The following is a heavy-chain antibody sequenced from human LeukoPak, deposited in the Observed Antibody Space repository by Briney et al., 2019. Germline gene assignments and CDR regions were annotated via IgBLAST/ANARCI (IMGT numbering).Heavy chain of an antibody. J-gene: IGHJ4*02. D-gene: IGHD3-22*01. Sequence: GGSLRLSCAASGFTLSSHGMHWVRQAPGEGLEWVAVISYDGSNKYYADSVKGRFTISRDTSKNTVYLQMNRLRVEDTAVYYCAKDLFSITMIIVVPLEWGQGTLVTVSS. CDR3: AKDLFSITMIIVVPLE. V-gene: IGHV3-30*18. CDR1: GFTLSSHG. CDR2: ISYDGSNK.